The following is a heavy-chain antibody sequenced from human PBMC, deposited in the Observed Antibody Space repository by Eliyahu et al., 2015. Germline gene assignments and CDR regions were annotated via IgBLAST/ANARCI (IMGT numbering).Heavy chain of an antibody. D-gene: IGHD4-17*01. CDR2: ILWDSSRI. Sequence: EVQVVESGGGLVPPGGSLRLSCVYGLSFNEHAIHWVRQAPGKGLEWVSGILWDSSRIGYADSVKGRFTISRDSANNSLYLQMNSLRTEDTAMYYCAKDLVPGGADVWGQGTTVTVSS. CDR3: AKDLVPGGADV. J-gene: IGHJ6*02. CDR1: GLSFNEHA. V-gene: IGHV3-9*01.